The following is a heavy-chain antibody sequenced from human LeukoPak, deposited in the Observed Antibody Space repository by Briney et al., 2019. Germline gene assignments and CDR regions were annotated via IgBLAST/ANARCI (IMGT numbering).Heavy chain of an antibody. CDR1: GDSISSYY. J-gene: IGHJ4*02. D-gene: IGHD6-19*01. CDR3: ARHVGFSSGWLIDY. CDR2: TYYSGST. Sequence: SETLSLTCTVSGDSISSYYWSWIRQPPGKGLEWIGYTYYSGSTNYNPSLKSRVTISVDTSKNQFSLKLNSVTAADTAVYYCARHVGFSSGWLIDYWAREPWSPSPQ. V-gene: IGHV4-59*08.